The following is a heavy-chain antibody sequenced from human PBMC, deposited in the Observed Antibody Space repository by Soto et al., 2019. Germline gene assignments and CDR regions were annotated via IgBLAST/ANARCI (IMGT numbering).Heavy chain of an antibody. Sequence: QVQLVQSGAEVKRPGSSVKVSCKASGGAFNNYAIYWVRQAPGQGLEWLGTIVPVFPSVYYAPRFQGRLTITADGYNDTVSMIPTSLKSEDTAVYYCAREMPSTAAAYFYYVLTVWGQGTSVTVSS. D-gene: IGHD3-16*01. CDR1: GGAFNNYA. V-gene: IGHV1-69*18. J-gene: IGHJ6*02. CDR2: IVPVFPSV. CDR3: AREMPSTAAAYFYYVLTV.